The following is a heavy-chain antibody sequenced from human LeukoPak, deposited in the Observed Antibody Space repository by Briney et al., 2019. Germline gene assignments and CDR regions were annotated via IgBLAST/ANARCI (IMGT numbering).Heavy chain of an antibody. CDR3: ATSPDDYYDSMGAFDI. CDR2: IYYSGST. Sequence: PSETLSLTCTVSGGSISTSNYYWGWIRQPPGKGLEWIGYIYYSGSTNYNPSLKSRVTISVDTSKNQFSLKLSSVTAADTAVYYCATSPDDYYDSMGAFDIWGQGTMVTVSS. D-gene: IGHD3-22*01. V-gene: IGHV4-61*05. CDR1: GGSISTSNYY. J-gene: IGHJ3*02.